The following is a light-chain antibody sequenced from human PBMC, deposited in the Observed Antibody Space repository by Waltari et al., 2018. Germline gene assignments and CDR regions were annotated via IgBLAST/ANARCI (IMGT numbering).Light chain of an antibody. CDR2: EVF. Sequence: QSALTQPASVSGTPGQSITISCSGTTSDVGSYDLVSWYQQHPGEAPKLLICEVFKSPPDTSSRFSGSKSGSTSSLTISGLQPEDEADYYCCSYAGRGTYVFGSGTKVTVL. CDR1: TSDVGSYDL. CDR3: CSYAGRGTYV. J-gene: IGLJ1*01. V-gene: IGLV2-23*02.